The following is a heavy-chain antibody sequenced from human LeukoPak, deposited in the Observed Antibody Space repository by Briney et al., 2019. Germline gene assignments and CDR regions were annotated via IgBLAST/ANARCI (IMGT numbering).Heavy chain of an antibody. J-gene: IGHJ4*02. CDR2: ISSSSSTI. V-gene: IGHV3-48*01. Sequence: GGSLRLSCAASGFTFSSYSMNWVRQAPGKGLEWVSYISSSSSTIYYADSVKGRFTISRDNAKNSLYLQMNSLRAEDTAVYYCARVLGDGYNYPLDYWGQGTLVTVSS. CDR3: ARVLGDGYNYPLDY. D-gene: IGHD5-24*01. CDR1: GFTFSSYS.